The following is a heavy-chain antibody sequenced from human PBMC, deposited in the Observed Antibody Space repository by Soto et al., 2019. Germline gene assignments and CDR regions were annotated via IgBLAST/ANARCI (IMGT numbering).Heavy chain of an antibody. J-gene: IGHJ4*02. D-gene: IGHD6-13*01. CDR2: ISYDGSNK. V-gene: IGHV3-30-3*01. Sequence: QVQLVESGGGVVQPGRSLRLSCAASGFTFSSYAMHWVRQAPGKGLEWVAVISYDGSNKYYADSVKGRFTISRDNSKNTLYLQMNSLRAEDTAVYYCARESLGSSWHGGFDYWGQGTLVTVSS. CDR1: GFTFSSYA. CDR3: ARESLGSSWHGGFDY.